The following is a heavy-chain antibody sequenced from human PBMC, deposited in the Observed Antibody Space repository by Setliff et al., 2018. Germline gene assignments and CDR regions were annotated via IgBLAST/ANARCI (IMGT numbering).Heavy chain of an antibody. V-gene: IGHV3-9*03. D-gene: IGHD2-2*01. J-gene: IGHJ4*02. CDR3: AKGYCSSTSCYVDY. CDR2: ISWNSGIV. CDR1: GFTFDDYA. Sequence: GGSPRLSCAASGFTFDDYAMHWVRQAPGKGLEWVSGISWNSGIVAYADSVKGRFTISRDNAKNSLYLQMNSLRAEDMALYYCAKGYCSSTSCYVDYWGQGTLVTVSS.